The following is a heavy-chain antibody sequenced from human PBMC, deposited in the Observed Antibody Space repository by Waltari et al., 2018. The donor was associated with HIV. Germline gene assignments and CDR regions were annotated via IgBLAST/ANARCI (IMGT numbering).Heavy chain of an antibody. Sequence: QVQLVESGRGVVQPGGSLRLSCVASGFNFSGYGMHWVRQGPGKGLEWGTFIRYDGSSEAYLRSVKGRFTISRDNSKNIVYLQMNSLRPEDTAIYYCSKDLLTNIRGGAFDPWGQGTLVTVSS. D-gene: IGHD3-10*01. CDR3: SKDLLTNIRGGAFDP. J-gene: IGHJ5*02. CDR2: IRYDGSSE. V-gene: IGHV3-30*02. CDR1: GFNFSGYG.